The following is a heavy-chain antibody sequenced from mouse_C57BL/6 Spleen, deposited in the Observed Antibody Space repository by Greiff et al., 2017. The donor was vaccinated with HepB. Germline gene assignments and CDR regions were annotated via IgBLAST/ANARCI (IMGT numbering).Heavy chain of an antibody. V-gene: IGHV1-42*01. CDR1: GYSFTGYY. CDR3: ARGSTVVAKDYAMDY. Sequence: EVQRVESGPELVKPGASVKISCKASGYSFTGYYMNWVKQSPEKSLEWIGEINPSTGGTTYNQKFKAKATLTVDKSSSTAYMQLKSLTSEDSAVYYCARGSTVVAKDYAMDYWGQGTSVTVSS. J-gene: IGHJ4*01. CDR2: INPSTGGT. D-gene: IGHD1-1*01.